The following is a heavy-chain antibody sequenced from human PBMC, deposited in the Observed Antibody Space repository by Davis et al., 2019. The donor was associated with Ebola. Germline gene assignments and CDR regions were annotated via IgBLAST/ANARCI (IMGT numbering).Heavy chain of an antibody. CDR1: GYTFTSFG. CDR3: ARVCSSTSCYGLSYYYYGMDV. D-gene: IGHD2-2*01. J-gene: IGHJ6*04. CDR2: IIPIFGTA. V-gene: IGHV1-69*13. Sequence: SVKVSCKASGYTFTSFGISWVRQAPGQGLEWMGGIIPIFGTANYAQKFQGRVTITADESTSTAYMELSSLRSEDTAVYYCARVCSSTSCYGLSYYYYGMDVWGKGTTVTVSS.